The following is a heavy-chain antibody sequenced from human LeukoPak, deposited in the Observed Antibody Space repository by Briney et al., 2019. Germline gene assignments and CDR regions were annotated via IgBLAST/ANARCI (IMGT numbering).Heavy chain of an antibody. CDR2: MYLSGTT. CDR3: AGLVGRYSSGLYYYYFDF. J-gene: IGHJ4*02. V-gene: IGHV4-4*02. Sequence: SGTLSLTCTVSGDSINSLDLWSWVRQPPGKGLEWIGEMYLSGTTHSNPSVKSRVTISIDKSKNQFFLNLSSVTAADTAVYYCAGLVGRYSSGLYYYYFDFWGQGTLVTVSS. CDR1: GDSINSLDL. D-gene: IGHD3-22*01.